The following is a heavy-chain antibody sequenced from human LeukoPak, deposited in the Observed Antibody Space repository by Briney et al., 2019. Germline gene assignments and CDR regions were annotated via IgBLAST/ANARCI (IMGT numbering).Heavy chain of an antibody. CDR2: IYYSGST. J-gene: IGHJ1*01. V-gene: IGHV4-61*08. CDR1: GGSISSGAYY. Sequence: SETLSLTCTVSGGSISSGAYYWSWIRHPPGKGLVWIGYIYYSGSTNYNPSLKSRVTISVDTSKNQFSLKLSSVTAADTAVYYCARDSRYCSGGSCYLEYFQHWGQGTLVTVSS. CDR3: ARDSRYCSGGSCYLEYFQH. D-gene: IGHD2-15*01.